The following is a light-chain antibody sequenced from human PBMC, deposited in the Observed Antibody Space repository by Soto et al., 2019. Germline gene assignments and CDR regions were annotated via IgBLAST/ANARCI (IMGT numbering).Light chain of an antibody. CDR2: EVS. J-gene: IGLJ2*01. Sequence: QSVLTQPASVSGSPGQSITISCTGTSRDVGGYNYVSWYQQHPGKAPKLMIYEVSNRPSGVSNRFSGSKSGNTASLTISGLQAEDEADYYCSSYTSSSTLVFCGGTKLTVL. CDR1: SRDVGGYNY. CDR3: SSYTSSSTLV. V-gene: IGLV2-14*01.